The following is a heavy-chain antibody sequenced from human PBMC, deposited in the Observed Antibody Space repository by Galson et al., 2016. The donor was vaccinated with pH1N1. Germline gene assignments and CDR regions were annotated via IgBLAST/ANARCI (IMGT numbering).Heavy chain of an antibody. CDR1: GFTVSNHG. Sequence: SVQVSCKASGFTVSNHGINWVRQAPGQGLEWMGWINTKTGNPTYAQGFTGRFVFSFNTSVNTAYLQIHSLKADDTAVYYCARETPSPSPAVLRYFDWSRGLSAFDMWGRGTLVTVSS. D-gene: IGHD3-9*01. CDR2: INTKTGNP. J-gene: IGHJ3*02. V-gene: IGHV7-4-1*01. CDR3: ARETPSPSPAVLRYFDWSRGLSAFDM.